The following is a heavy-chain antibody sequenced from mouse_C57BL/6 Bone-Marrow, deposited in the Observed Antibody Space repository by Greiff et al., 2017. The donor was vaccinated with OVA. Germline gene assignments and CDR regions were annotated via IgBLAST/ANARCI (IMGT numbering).Heavy chain of an antibody. CDR2: IYPGSGST. J-gene: IGHJ4*01. Sequence: VQLQQPGAELVKPGASVKMSCKASGYTFTSYWITWVKQRPGQGLEWIGDIYPGSGSTNYNEKFKSKATLTVYTSSSTAYMQLSSLTSEDSAVYYSARSNPRSNYYAMDYWGQGTSVTVSS. CDR1: GYTFTSYW. D-gene: IGHD2-5*01. CDR3: ARSNPRSNYYAMDY. V-gene: IGHV1-55*01.